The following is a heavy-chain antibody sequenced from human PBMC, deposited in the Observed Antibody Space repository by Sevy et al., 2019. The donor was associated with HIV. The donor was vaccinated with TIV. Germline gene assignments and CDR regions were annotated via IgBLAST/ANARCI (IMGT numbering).Heavy chain of an antibody. V-gene: IGHV3-21*01. Sequence: GGSLRLSCAASGFTFSSYSMNWVRQAPGKGLEWVSSISSSSSYIYYADSVKGRFTISRDNAKNSLYLQMNSLRAEDTAVYYCARAIESPVGGWYHRALDYWGQGTLVTVSS. J-gene: IGHJ4*02. D-gene: IGHD6-19*01. CDR2: ISSSSSYI. CDR3: ARAIESPVGGWYHRALDY. CDR1: GFTFSSYS.